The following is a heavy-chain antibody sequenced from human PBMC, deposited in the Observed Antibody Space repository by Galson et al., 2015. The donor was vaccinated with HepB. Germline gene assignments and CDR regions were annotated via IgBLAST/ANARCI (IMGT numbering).Heavy chain of an antibody. V-gene: IGHV3-7*05. D-gene: IGHD1-14*01. CDR1: GFIVSSNY. CDR3: TRDGGNANPFDH. CDR2: INQDGSAK. Sequence: SLRLSCAASGFIVSSNYMSWVRQAPGRGLEWVANINQDGSAKYYVDSVKGRLTISRDNAKNSLYLQMNSLRAEDTAVYYCTRDGGNANPFDHWGQGTLVTVSS. J-gene: IGHJ4*02.